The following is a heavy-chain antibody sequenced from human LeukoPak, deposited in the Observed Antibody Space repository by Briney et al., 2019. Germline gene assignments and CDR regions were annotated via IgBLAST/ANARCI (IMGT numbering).Heavy chain of an antibody. D-gene: IGHD4-23*01. CDR1: GFTFSDHA. V-gene: IGHV3-30*04. Sequence: PGGSLGLSCAASGFTFSDHAMDWVRQAPGKGLEWVAVVSNDETNKDYGNSVKGRFTIARDNSKNTLYLQMNSLRVEDTAVYYCVLGHYGGLFDNWGQGALVTVSS. CDR3: VLGHYGGLFDN. J-gene: IGHJ4*02. CDR2: VSNDETNK.